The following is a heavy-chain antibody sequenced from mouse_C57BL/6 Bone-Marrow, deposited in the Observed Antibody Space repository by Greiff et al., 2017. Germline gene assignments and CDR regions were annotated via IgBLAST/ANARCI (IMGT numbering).Heavy chain of an antibody. J-gene: IGHJ1*03. CDR3: ARRYDYDRRDFDV. CDR2: ISDGGSYT. V-gene: IGHV5-4*01. CDR1: GFTFSSYA. D-gene: IGHD2-4*01. Sequence: EVQLMESGGGLVKPGGSLKLSCAASGFTFSSYAMSWVRQTPEKRLEWVATISDGGSYTYYPDNVKGRFTISRDNAKNNLYLQMSHLKSEDTAMYYCARRYDYDRRDFDVWGTGTTVTVSS.